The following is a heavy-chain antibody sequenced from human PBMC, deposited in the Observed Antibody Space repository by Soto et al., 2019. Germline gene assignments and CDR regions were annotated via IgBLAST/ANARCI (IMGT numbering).Heavy chain of an antibody. CDR1: GYRFTSYW. Sequence: GESLKISCKGSGYRFTSYWISWVRQMPGKGLEWMGRIDPSDSYTNYSPSFQGHVTISADKSISTAYLQWSSLKASDTAMYYCARHGCSSTSCYWVFNWGQGTLVTVS. V-gene: IGHV5-10-1*01. CDR2: IDPSDSYT. CDR3: ARHGCSSTSCYWVFN. D-gene: IGHD2-2*01. J-gene: IGHJ4*02.